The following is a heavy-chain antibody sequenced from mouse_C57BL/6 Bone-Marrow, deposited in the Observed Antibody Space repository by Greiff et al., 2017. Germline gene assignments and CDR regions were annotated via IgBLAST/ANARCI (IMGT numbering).Heavy chain of an antibody. CDR2: ISYDGSN. CDR3: ARGAITRAMDY. CDR1: GYSITSGYY. J-gene: IGHJ4*01. V-gene: IGHV3-6*01. Sequence: EVHLVESGPGLVKPSQSLSLTCSVTGYSITSGYYWNWIRQFPGNKLEWMGYISYDGSNNYNPSLKNRISITRDTSKNQFFLKLNSVTTEDTATYYCARGAITRAMDYWGQGTSVTVSS. D-gene: IGHD2-4*01.